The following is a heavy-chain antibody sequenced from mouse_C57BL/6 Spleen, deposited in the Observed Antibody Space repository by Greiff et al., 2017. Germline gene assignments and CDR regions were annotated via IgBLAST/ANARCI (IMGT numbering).Heavy chain of an antibody. CDR1: GYAFSSYW. V-gene: IGHV1-80*01. Sequence: QVQLQQSGAELVKPGASVKISCKASGYAFSSYWMNWVKQRPGKGLEWIGQIYPGDGDTNYNGKFKGKATLTADKSSSTAYMQLSSLTSYDSAVYFCARSHYYGSSHDYWGQGTTLTVSS. J-gene: IGHJ2*01. CDR3: ARSHYYGSSHDY. CDR2: IYPGDGDT. D-gene: IGHD1-1*01.